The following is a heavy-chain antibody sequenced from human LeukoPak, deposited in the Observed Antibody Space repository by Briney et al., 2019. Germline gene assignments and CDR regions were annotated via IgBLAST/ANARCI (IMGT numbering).Heavy chain of an antibody. CDR3: ARVEAVGYYYDSSGKFDP. CDR1: GGSISSGGYY. J-gene: IGHJ5*02. V-gene: IGHV4-31*03. D-gene: IGHD3-22*01. Sequence: KASETLSLTCTVSGGSISSGGYYWSWIRQHPGKGLEWIGYIYYSGSTYYNPSLKSRVTISVDTSKNQFSLKLSSVTAADTAVYYCARVEAVGYYYDSSGKFDPWGQGTLVTVSS. CDR2: IYYSGST.